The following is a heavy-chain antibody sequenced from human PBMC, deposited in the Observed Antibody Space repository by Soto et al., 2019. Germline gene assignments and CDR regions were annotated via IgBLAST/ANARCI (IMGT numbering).Heavy chain of an antibody. CDR3: ARDYDGFDY. D-gene: IGHD3-16*01. Sequence: PSETLSLTCTVSGGSISSGGYYWSWIRQHPGKGLEWIGYIYYSGSTYYNPSLKSRVTISVDTSKNQFSLKLSSVTAEDTADYYCARDYDGFDYWGPGILVTVSS. V-gene: IGHV4-31*03. CDR1: GGSISSGGYY. J-gene: IGHJ4*02. CDR2: IYYSGST.